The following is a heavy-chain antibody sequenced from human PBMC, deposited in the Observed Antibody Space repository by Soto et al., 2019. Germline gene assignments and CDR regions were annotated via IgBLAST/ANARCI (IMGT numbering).Heavy chain of an antibody. D-gene: IGHD3-3*01. J-gene: IGHJ5*02. CDR3: AKDDSLEWFFPLDA. V-gene: IGHV3-23*01. CDR2: ISGGGSDT. Sequence: EVHLLESGGGLVQPGGSLRLSCSASGFTFRSYAMSWVRQAPGKGLEWVSGISGGGSDTYYSDSVRGRFTISRDNSKNTFYLQMNSLRVEDSAVYFCAKDDSLEWFFPLDAWGQGTLVTVSS. CDR1: GFTFRSYA.